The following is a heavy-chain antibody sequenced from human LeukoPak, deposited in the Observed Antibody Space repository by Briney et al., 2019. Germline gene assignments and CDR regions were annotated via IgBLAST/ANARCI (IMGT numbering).Heavy chain of an antibody. Sequence: GGSLRLSCAASGFTFNSNGMHWVRQAPGKGLEWVAVISNDGSKKYYADSVKGRFTISRDNSKNTLFLQVSSLRAEDTAVYYCAKDRYSYAFEYFESWGQGTLVTVSS. CDR3: AKDRYSYAFEYFES. J-gene: IGHJ4*02. D-gene: IGHD3-16*01. CDR1: GFTFNSNG. CDR2: ISNDGSKK. V-gene: IGHV3-30*18.